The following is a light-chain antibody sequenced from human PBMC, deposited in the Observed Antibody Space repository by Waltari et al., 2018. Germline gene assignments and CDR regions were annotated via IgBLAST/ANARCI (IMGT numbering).Light chain of an antibody. Sequence: DIQMPQYPSSVSPSVGDRVTITCRASQDISSWLAWYQPKPGKATNLLIYAASTLQSGVPSRFSGSGSGTDFNLTISRLQTEDFATYYCQQANSFPLNFGGGTKVEIK. CDR2: AAS. CDR1: QDISSW. CDR3: QQANSFPLN. J-gene: IGKJ4*01. V-gene: IGKV1-12*01.